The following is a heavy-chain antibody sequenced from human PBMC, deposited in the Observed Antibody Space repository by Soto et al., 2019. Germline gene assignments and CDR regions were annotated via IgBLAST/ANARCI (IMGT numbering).Heavy chain of an antibody. CDR1: GGSISRGGYY. J-gene: IGHJ2*01. Sequence: SETLSLTCTVSGGSISRGGYYWSWIRQHPGKGLEWIGYIYYSGSTYYNPSLKSRVTISVDTSKNQFSLKLSSVTAADTAVYYCARGDSSGWHWYFDLWGRGTLVTVSS. D-gene: IGHD6-19*01. CDR2: IYYSGST. CDR3: ARGDSSGWHWYFDL. V-gene: IGHV4-31*03.